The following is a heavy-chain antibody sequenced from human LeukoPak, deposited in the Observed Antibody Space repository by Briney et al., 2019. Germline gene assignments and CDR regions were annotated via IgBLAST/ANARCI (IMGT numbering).Heavy chain of an antibody. V-gene: IGHV1-18*01. D-gene: IGHD1-26*01. Sequence: GASVKVSCKASGYTFTSYGITWVRQAPGQGLEWMGWISGYNGNTNYAQKLQGRVSMTTDTSTSTAYMELRSLRSDDTAVYYCARDPPGMGVDFDYWGQGTLVTVSS. J-gene: IGHJ4*02. CDR2: ISGYNGNT. CDR1: GYTFTSYG. CDR3: ARDPPGMGVDFDY.